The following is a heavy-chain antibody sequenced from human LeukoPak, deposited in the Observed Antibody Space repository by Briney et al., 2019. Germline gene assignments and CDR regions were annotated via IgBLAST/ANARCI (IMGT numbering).Heavy chain of an antibody. J-gene: IGHJ6*03. Sequence: PSETLSLTCTVSGGSISSYYWSWIRQPPGKGLEWTGYIYYSGSTNYNPSLKSRVTISVDTSKNQFSLKLSSVTAADTAVYYCARDQGGTAGQTYYYMDVWGKGTTVTVSS. CDR3: ARDQGGTAGQTYYYMDV. D-gene: IGHD2-21*02. V-gene: IGHV4-59*01. CDR2: IYYSGST. CDR1: GGSISSYY.